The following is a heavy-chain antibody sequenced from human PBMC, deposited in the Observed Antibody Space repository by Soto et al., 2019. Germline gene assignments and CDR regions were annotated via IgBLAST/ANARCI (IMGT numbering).Heavy chain of an antibody. CDR1: GYTFTGYY. J-gene: IGHJ6*02. Sequence: GASVKVSCKASGYTFTGYYMHWVRQAPGQGLEWMGWINPNSGGTNYAQKFQGWVTMTRDTSISTVYMELSRLRSDDTAVYYCARVPQSRDGYNYPYYYSGMDVWGQGTTVTVSS. D-gene: IGHD5-12*01. CDR2: INPNSGGT. CDR3: ARVPQSRDGYNYPYYYSGMDV. V-gene: IGHV1-2*04.